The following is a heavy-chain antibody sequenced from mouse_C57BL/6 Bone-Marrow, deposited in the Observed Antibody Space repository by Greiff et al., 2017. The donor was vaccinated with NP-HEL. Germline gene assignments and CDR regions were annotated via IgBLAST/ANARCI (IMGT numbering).Heavy chain of an antibody. Sequence: QVQLQQSGAELARPGASVKLSCKASGYTFTSYGISWVKQRPGQGLEWIGEIYPRSGNTYYNEKFKGKATLTADKSSSTAYMELRSLTSEDSAVYFCARSKIPYDGYYFWYFDVWGTGTTVTVSS. CDR1: GYTFTSYG. CDR3: ARSKIPYDGYYFWYFDV. D-gene: IGHD2-3*01. CDR2: IYPRSGNT. V-gene: IGHV1-81*01. J-gene: IGHJ1*03.